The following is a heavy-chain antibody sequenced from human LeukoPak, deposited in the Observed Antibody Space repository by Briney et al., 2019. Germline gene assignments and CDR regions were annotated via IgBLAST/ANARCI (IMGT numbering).Heavy chain of an antibody. CDR2: INTNTGNP. D-gene: IGHD2-21*01. J-gene: IGHJ6*02. CDR3: ARGVMWGMDV. CDR1: GYTFTSYD. Sequence: GASVKVSCKASGYTFTSYDINWVRQATGQGLEWMGWINTNTGNPTYAQGFTGRFVFSLDTSVSTAYLQISSLKAEDTAVYYCARGVMWGMDVWGQGTTVTVSS. V-gene: IGHV7-4-1*02.